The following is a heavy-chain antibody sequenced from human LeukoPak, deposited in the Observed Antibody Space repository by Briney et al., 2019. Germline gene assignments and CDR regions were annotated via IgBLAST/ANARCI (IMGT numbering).Heavy chain of an antibody. CDR1: GGSFSGYY. J-gene: IGHJ6*02. CDR2: INHSGST. V-gene: IGHV4-34*01. CDR3: ARVKWSHYGMDV. Sequence: SETLSLTCAVYGGSFSGYYWIWIRQPPGKGLEWIGEINHSGSTNYNPSLKSRVTISVDTSKNQFSLKLSSVTAADTAVYYCARVKWSHYGMDVWGQGTTVTVSS. D-gene: IGHD3-3*01.